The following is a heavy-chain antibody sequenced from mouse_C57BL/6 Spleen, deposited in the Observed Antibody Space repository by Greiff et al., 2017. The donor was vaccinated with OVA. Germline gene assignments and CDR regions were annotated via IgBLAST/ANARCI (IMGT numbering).Heavy chain of an antibody. CDR3: ARSPYYYGSGYFDV. Sequence: QVQLQQPGAELVMPGASVKLSCKASGYTFTSYWMHWVKQRPGQGLEWIGEIDPSDSYTNYNQKFKGKSTLTVDKSSSTAYMQLSSLTSEDSAVYYCARSPYYYGSGYFDVWGTGTTVTVSS. CDR1: GYTFTSYW. D-gene: IGHD1-1*01. V-gene: IGHV1-69*01. J-gene: IGHJ1*03. CDR2: IDPSDSYT.